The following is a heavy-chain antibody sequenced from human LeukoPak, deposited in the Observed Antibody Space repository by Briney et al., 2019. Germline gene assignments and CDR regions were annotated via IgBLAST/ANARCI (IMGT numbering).Heavy chain of an antibody. J-gene: IGHJ6*03. CDR2: ISGSGTTI. CDR3: AKDSGGTYFYYYYYMDV. D-gene: IGHD1-26*01. Sequence: AGGSLRLSCAASGLTFDDYAMHWVRQAPGKGLEWVSAISGSGTTIYYADSVKGRFTISRDNSKNTLYLQINSLRAEDTAVYYCAKDSGGTYFYYYYYMDVWGKGTTVTVSS. CDR1: GLTFDDYA. V-gene: IGHV3-23*01.